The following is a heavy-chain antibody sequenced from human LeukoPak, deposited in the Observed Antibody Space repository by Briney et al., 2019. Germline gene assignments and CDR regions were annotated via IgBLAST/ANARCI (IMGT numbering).Heavy chain of an antibody. D-gene: IGHD4-11*01. CDR2: ISSSSSYI. V-gene: IGHV3-21*06. J-gene: IGHJ3*02. CDR3: ARGNSNYGYVFDI. CDR1: GFTLSSYS. Sequence: GGSLRLSCAASGFTLSSYSMNWVRQAPGKGLEWVSSISSSSSYIYYADSVKGRFTISRDNARTSLYLEMNSLRAEDTAVYYCARGNSNYGYVFDIWGQGTMVTVSS.